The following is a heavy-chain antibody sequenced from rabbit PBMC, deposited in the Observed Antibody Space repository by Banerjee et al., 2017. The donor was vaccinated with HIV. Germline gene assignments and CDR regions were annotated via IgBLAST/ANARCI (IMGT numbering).Heavy chain of an antibody. CDR1: GFSFSSSYW. Sequence: QEQLVESGGGLVQPEGSLTLTCTASGFSFSSSYWICWVRQAPGKGLEWIACIYAGSSGSTDYASWAKGRFTISKTSSTTVTLQMTSLTAADTATYFCARDLAGVIGWNFNLWGPGTLV. J-gene: IGHJ4*01. CDR3: ARDLAGVIGWNFNL. D-gene: IGHD4-1*01. V-gene: IGHV1S45*01. CDR2: IYAGSSGST.